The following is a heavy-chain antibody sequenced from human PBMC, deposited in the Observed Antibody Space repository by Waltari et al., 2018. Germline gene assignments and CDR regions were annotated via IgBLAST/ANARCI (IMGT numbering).Heavy chain of an antibody. Sequence: QVQLQESGPGLVKPSETLSLTCTGSSASISNSYWCWIRQPPGKGLEWIGYIYYSGSTNYNPSLKSRVNLSLDTSKNQFSLKLTSVTAADTAMYYCARGGRQYSYGFSAFDIWGQGTMVTVSS. D-gene: IGHD5-18*01. J-gene: IGHJ3*02. V-gene: IGHV4-59*01. CDR1: SASISNSY. CDR3: ARGGRQYSYGFSAFDI. CDR2: IYYSGST.